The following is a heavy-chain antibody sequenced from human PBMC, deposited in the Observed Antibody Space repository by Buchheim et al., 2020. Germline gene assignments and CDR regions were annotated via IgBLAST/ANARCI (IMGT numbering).Heavy chain of an antibody. CDR2: ISSSSSYI. V-gene: IGHV3-21*01. CDR3: SRKSLDYYGSGGMDV. J-gene: IGHJ6*02. D-gene: IGHD3-10*01. Sequence: EVQLVESGGGLVKPGGSLRLSCAASGFTFSSYSMNWVRQAPGKGLEWVSSISSSSSYIYYADSVKGRFTISRDNAKNSLYLAMNSLRAEDTAGYYCSRKSLDYYGSGGMDVWGQGTT. CDR1: GFTFSSYS.